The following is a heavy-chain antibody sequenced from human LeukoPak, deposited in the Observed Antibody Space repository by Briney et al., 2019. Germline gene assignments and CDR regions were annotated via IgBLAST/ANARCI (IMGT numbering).Heavy chain of an antibody. Sequence: SETLSLTCTVSGGSISSSSYYWGWIRQPPGKGLEWIGSIYYSGSTYYNPSLKSRVTISVDTSKNQFSLKLSSVTAADTAVYYCARPPYSNYVHGMDVWGQGTTVTVSS. J-gene: IGHJ6*02. V-gene: IGHV4-39*01. CDR2: IYYSGST. D-gene: IGHD4-11*01. CDR3: ARPPYSNYVHGMDV. CDR1: GGSISSSSYY.